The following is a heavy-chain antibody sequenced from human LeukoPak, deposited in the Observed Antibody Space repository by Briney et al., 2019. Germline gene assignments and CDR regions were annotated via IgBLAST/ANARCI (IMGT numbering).Heavy chain of an antibody. Sequence: GGSLRLSCAASGFTFSSYAMHWVRQAPGKGLEWVAVISYDGSNKYYADSAKGRFTISRDNSKNTLYLQTNSLRAEDTAVYYCARIALRNIDYWGQGTLVTVSS. D-gene: IGHD2-21*01. CDR2: ISYDGSNK. J-gene: IGHJ4*02. V-gene: IGHV3-30-3*01. CDR1: GFTFSSYA. CDR3: ARIALRNIDY.